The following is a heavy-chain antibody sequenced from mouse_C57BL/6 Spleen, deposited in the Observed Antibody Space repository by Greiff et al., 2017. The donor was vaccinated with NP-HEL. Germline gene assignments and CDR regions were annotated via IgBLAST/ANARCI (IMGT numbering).Heavy chain of an antibody. J-gene: IGHJ2*01. Sequence: QVQLKESGPELVKPGASVKISCKASGYSFTSYYIHWVKQRPGQGLEWIGWIYPGSGNTKYNEKFKGKATLTADTSSSTAYMQLSSLTSEDSAVYYCARLEGTGEYYFDYWGQGTTLTVSS. CDR1: GYSFTSYY. V-gene: IGHV1-66*01. CDR3: ARLEGTGEYYFDY. D-gene: IGHD3-3*01. CDR2: IYPGSGNT.